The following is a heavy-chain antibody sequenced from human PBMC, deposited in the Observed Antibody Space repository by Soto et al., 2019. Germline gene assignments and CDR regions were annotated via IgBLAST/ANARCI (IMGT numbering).Heavy chain of an antibody. CDR1: GGTFNTYA. J-gene: IGHJ4*02. D-gene: IGHD3-10*01. V-gene: IGHV1-69*19. CDR3: AREVQVHTPAFVY. Sequence: QVQLVQSRAEMKKPGSSVKVSCQSSGGTFNTYAMNWVRQAPGQGPEWMGDISPMFGAANYAPKFQGRVTITADESTGTSYMQLSSLTPEDTALYFCAREVQVHTPAFVYWGQGTLVTVSS. CDR2: ISPMFGAA.